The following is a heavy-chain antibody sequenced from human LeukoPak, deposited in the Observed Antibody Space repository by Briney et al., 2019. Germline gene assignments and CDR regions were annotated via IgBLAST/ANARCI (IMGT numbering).Heavy chain of an antibody. CDR2: ISAYNGNT. Sequence: ASAKVSCKASGGTFSSYAISWVRQASGQGLEWMGWISAYNGNTNYAQKLQGRVTMTTDTSTSTAYMELRSLRSDDTAVYYCARVPPYYYDSSGSPPGWFDPWGQGTLVTVSS. CDR3: ARVPPYYYDSSGSPPGWFDP. V-gene: IGHV1-18*01. CDR1: GGTFSSYA. D-gene: IGHD3-22*01. J-gene: IGHJ5*02.